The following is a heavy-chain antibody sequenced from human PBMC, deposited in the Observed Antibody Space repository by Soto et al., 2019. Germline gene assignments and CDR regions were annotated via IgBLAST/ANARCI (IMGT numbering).Heavy chain of an antibody. J-gene: IGHJ6*02. D-gene: IGHD2-15*01. V-gene: IGHV1-46*01. CDR1: GYTFTSYY. CDR2: INPSGGST. CDR3: ASIKLGYCSGGSCYAVGYYYYGMDF. Sequence: ASVKVSCKASGYTFTSYYMHWVRQAPGQGLEWMGIINPSGGSTSYAQKFQGRVTMTRDTSTSTVYMELSSLRSEDTAVYYCASIKLGYCSGGSCYAVGYYYYGMDFWGQGTTVTVSS.